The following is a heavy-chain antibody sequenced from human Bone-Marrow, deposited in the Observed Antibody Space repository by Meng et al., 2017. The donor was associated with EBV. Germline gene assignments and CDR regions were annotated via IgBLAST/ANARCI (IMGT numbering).Heavy chain of an antibody. J-gene: IGHJ4*02. D-gene: IGHD5-24*01. Sequence: VPVVQSGADVEKPGASVKVSCKASGYTFTNYDINWVRQATGQGLEWVGWMNPNSGNTGYAQKFQGRVTMTRNTSISTAYMELSSLRSEDTAVYYCARGPTCGYNCPYYFDFWGQGTLVTVSS. CDR1: GYTFTNYD. V-gene: IGHV1-8*01. CDR3: ARGPTCGYNCPYYFDF. CDR2: MNPNSGNT.